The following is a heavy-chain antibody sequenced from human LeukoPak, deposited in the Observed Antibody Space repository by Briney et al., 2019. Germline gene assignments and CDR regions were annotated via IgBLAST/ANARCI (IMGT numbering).Heavy chain of an antibody. CDR1: GFIFSSYG. Sequence: GGSLRLSCAASGFIFSSYGMSWVRQAPGKGLEWVAGISSNGERTYFADSVKGRFGISRDNSKNTVYLQMESLRAEDTAVYYCARGGITPRKFDSWGQGTLVTVSS. V-gene: IGHV3-23*01. J-gene: IGHJ4*02. CDR3: ARGGITPRKFDS. CDR2: ISSNGERT. D-gene: IGHD1-14*01.